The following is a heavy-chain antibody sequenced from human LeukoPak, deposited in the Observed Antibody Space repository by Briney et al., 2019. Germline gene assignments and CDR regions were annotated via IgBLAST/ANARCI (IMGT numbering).Heavy chain of an antibody. V-gene: IGHV4-59*01. CDR3: ARGWNYGDY. D-gene: IGHD3-3*01. CDR1: GGSIGSYY. CDR2: IYYSGST. J-gene: IGHJ4*02. Sequence: SETLSLTCTVSGGSIGSYYWSWIRQPPGKGLEWIGYIYYSGSTNYNPSLKSRVTISVDTSNNQVSLELSSVTAADTAVYYCARGWNYGDYWGQGTLVTVSS.